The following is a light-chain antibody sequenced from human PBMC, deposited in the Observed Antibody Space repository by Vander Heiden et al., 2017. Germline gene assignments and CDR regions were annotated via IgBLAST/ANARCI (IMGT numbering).Light chain of an antibody. CDR3: SQARPWLWT. J-gene: IGKJ1*01. CDR2: KVS. Sequence: DVVMTQSPLSLPVTLGQPASIPSRSSQSLVDSDGNIYLHWYQQRPGQSPRRLIYKVSHRDSGVPDRFSGSGSDTDFTLKISRVEAEDVGIYYCSQARPWLWTFGQGTKLEIK. CDR1: QSLVDSDGNIY. V-gene: IGKV2-30*01.